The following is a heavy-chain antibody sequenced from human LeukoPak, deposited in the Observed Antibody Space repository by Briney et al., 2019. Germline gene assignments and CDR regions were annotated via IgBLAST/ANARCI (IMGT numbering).Heavy chain of an antibody. Sequence: GGPLRLSCAASGFTFSSYGMHWVRQAPGKGLEWVAFIRYDGSNKYYADSVKGRFTISRDNSKNTLYLQMNSLRAEDTAVYYCAKGYSYGTDYYYMDVWGKGTTVTISS. D-gene: IGHD5-18*01. CDR2: IRYDGSNK. J-gene: IGHJ6*03. V-gene: IGHV3-30*02. CDR1: GFTFSSYG. CDR3: AKGYSYGTDYYYMDV.